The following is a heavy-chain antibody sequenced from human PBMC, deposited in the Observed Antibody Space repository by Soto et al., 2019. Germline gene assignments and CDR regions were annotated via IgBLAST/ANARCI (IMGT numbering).Heavy chain of an antibody. Sequence: QVQLVESGGGVVQPGRSLRLSCAASGFTFSSYAMHWVRQAPGKGLEWVAVISYDGSNKYYADSVKGRFTISRDNSKKTRYLQMSGVRAEDTAVYYCARGVAPCSVGYSYGAQTYDSWGQGTLVTVSS. J-gene: IGHJ4*02. D-gene: IGHD4-17*01. CDR2: ISYDGSNK. V-gene: IGHV3-30-3*01. CDR3: ARGVAPCSVGYSYGAQTYDS. CDR1: GFTFSSYA.